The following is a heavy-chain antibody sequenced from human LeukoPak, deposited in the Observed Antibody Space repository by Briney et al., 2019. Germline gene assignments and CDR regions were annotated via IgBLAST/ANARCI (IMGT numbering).Heavy chain of an antibody. CDR2: ISYDGSNK. Sequence: PGRSLRLSCAASGFTFSSYGMHWVRQAPGKGGEWGAVISYDGSNKYYADSVKGRFTISRDNSKNTLYLQMNSLRAEDTAVYYCAGSSVWFNGYFQHWGQGTLVTVSS. J-gene: IGHJ1*01. CDR1: GFTFSSYG. CDR3: AGSSVWFNGYFQH. V-gene: IGHV3-30*03. D-gene: IGHD6-19*01.